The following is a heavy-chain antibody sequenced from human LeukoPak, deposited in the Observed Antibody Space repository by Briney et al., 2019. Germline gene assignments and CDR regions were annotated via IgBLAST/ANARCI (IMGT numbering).Heavy chain of an antibody. CDR2: ISYDGSNK. Sequence: GGSLRLSCAASGFTFSSYGMHWVRQAPGKGLEWVAVISYDGSNKYYADSVKGRFTISRDNSKNTLYLQMDSLRAEDTAVYYCARVLSRYYYDSSGYYYRSDAFDIWGQGTMVTVSS. D-gene: IGHD3-22*01. V-gene: IGHV3-30*03. CDR1: GFTFSSYG. CDR3: ARVLSRYYYDSSGYYYRSDAFDI. J-gene: IGHJ3*02.